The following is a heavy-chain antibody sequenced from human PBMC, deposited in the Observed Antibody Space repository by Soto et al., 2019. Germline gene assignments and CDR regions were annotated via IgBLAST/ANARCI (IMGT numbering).Heavy chain of an antibody. CDR3: ARSPILGIAHGMDV. CDR2: IWYDGSNK. CDR1: GFTFSSYG. V-gene: IGHV3-33*01. J-gene: IGHJ6*02. D-gene: IGHD6-13*01. Sequence: QVQLVESGGGVVQPGRSLRLSCAASGFTFSSYGMHWVRQAPGKGLEWVAVIWYDGSNKYYADSVKGRFTISRDNSKNTLYLQMNSLRAEDTAVYYCARSPILGIAHGMDVWGQGTTVTVSS.